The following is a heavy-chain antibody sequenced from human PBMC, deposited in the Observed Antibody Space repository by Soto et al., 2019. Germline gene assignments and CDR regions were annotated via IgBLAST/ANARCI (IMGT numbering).Heavy chain of an antibody. CDR2: ISGSGGDT. V-gene: IGHV3-23*01. J-gene: IGHJ4*02. D-gene: IGHD3-9*01. CDR1: GFTFTSYA. CDR3: AKHDILTGRDY. Sequence: GGSLRLSCSASGFTFTSYAMSWVRQAPGKGLEWVSGISGSGGDTKSADSVKGRFTISRDNFKNMLYLQINSLRAEDAAVYYCAKHDILTGRDYWGQGTLVTVSS.